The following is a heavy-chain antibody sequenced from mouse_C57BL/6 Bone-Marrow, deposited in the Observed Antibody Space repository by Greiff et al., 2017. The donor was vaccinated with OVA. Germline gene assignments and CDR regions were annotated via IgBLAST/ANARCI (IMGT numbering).Heavy chain of an antibody. V-gene: IGHV5-6*01. D-gene: IGHD3-3*01. CDR1: GFTFSSYG. J-gene: IGHJ2*01. CDR2: ISSGGSYT. CDR3: ARHGWGYFGG. Sequence: VQLKESGGDLVKPGGSLKLSCAASGFTFSSYGMSWVRQTPDKRLEWVATISSGGSYTYYPDSVKGRFTISRDNAKNTLYLQMSSLKSEDTAMYYCARHGWGYFGGWGQGPTLTASS.